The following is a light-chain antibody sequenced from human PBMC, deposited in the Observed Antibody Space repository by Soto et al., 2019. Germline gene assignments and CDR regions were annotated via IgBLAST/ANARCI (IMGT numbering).Light chain of an antibody. CDR2: RDN. J-gene: IGLJ2*01. CDR1: NIGTKS. V-gene: IGLV3-9*01. Sequence: SYELTQPLSVSVALGQTARITCGGNNIGTKSVHWYQQKPGQAPVLVIYRDNNRPSGIPERFSGSNSGNTATLTISRAQAGDEADYSCQVWDSSTVLFGGGTKLTVL. CDR3: QVWDSSTVL.